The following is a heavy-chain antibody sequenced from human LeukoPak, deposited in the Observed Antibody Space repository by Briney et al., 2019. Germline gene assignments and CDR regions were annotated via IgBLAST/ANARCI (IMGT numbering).Heavy chain of an antibody. D-gene: IGHD6-19*01. V-gene: IGHV1-18*01. CDR3: TRDYSLSSSGPPYGFDV. CDR2: ISSYNGNT. J-gene: IGHJ3*01. CDR1: GYTFTSYG. Sequence: GASVKVSCKASGYTFTSYGLSGVRQAPGQGLQWMGWISSYNGNTNYAQKIQGRVTMTTDTSTNTAYMELRSLRAADTAVYYCTRDYSLSSSGPPYGFDVWGQGTMVTVSS.